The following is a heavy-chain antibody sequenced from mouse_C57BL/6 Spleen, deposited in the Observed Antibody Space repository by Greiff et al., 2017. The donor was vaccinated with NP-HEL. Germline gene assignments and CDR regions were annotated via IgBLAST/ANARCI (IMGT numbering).Heavy chain of an antibody. CDR1: GYTFTSYW. Sequence: VQLQQPGAELVRPGSSVKLSCKASGYTFTSYWMHWVKQRPIQGLEWIGNIDPSDSETHYNQKFKDKATLTVDKSSSTAYMQLSSLTSEDSAVYYCARRGNSVYAMDYWGQGTSVTVSS. D-gene: IGHD2-12*01. CDR3: ARRGNSVYAMDY. CDR2: IDPSDSET. J-gene: IGHJ4*01. V-gene: IGHV1-52*01.